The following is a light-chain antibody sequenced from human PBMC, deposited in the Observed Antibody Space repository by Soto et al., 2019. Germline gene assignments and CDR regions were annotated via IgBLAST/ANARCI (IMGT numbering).Light chain of an antibody. CDR3: SAYEGSNTYV. J-gene: IGLJ1*01. Sequence: FALTRAAFASGSPGLSVPISCPGNRSNAGGYNYVSWYQQHPGKAPQLMIYEVSKRPSGVPDRFAGSKSGNTASLTVSGLQAEDEEDYYCSAYEGSNTYVFGTGTKVTV. V-gene: IGLV2-8*01. CDR1: RSNAGGYNY. CDR2: EVS.